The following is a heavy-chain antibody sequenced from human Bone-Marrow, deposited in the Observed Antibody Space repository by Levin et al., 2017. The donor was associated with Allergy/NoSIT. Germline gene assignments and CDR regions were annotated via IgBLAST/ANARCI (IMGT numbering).Heavy chain of an antibody. CDR3: ATYIGAGGTSFDY. V-gene: IGHV3-7*01. J-gene: IGHJ4*02. Sequence: PGESLKISCAASGFSFSSVWMSWVRQAPGKGLEWVANIKPDGSEKNHVDFVKGRFTISRDNTKNSLFLEMNSLRVDDTAIYYCATYIGAGGTSFDYWGQGTQVTVAS. CDR1: GFSFSSVW. CDR2: IKPDGSEK. D-gene: IGHD6-13*01.